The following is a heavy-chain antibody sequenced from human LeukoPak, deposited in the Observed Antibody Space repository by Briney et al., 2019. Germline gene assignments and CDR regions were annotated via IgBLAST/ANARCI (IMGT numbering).Heavy chain of an antibody. V-gene: IGHV3-74*01. CDR2: IDSDGSST. D-gene: IGHD1-14*01. CDR1: GFTFRTYW. J-gene: IGHJ4*02. CDR3: ARDNIRSLDY. Sequence: PGGSLRLSCAASGFTFRTYWMHWVRQVPGKGLVWVSRIDSDGSSTSYADSVKGRFTISRDNARNTSYLQMNSLRAEDTAVYYCARDNIRSLDYWGQGTLVTVSS.